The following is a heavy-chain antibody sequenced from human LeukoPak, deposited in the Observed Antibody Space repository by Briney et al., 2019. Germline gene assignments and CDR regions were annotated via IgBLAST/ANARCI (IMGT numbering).Heavy chain of an antibody. D-gene: IGHD1-26*01. CDR3: AQSDSGSLLGFDP. V-gene: IGHV4-34*01. J-gene: IGHJ5*02. CDR2: INHSGST. CDR1: GGSFSGYY. Sequence: SETLSLTCAVYGGSFSGYYWSWIRQPPGKGLEWIGEINHSGSTNYNPSLKSRVTISVDTSKNQFSLKLSSVTAADTAVYYCAQSDSGSLLGFDPWGQGTLVTVSS.